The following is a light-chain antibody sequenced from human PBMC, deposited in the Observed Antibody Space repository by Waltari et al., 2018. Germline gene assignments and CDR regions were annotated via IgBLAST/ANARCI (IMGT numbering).Light chain of an antibody. CDR2: KAT. V-gene: IGKV1-5*01. Sequence: DIQMTQSPSFLSASVGDKVTITCQASQSLNNWVAWYQQKPGKAPKPLIYKATSLEIGVPSRFRGSASGTDFTLTITSLQPEDFATYYCQQYDSSPYSFGQGTTVEIK. CDR3: QQYDSSPYS. CDR1: QSLNNW. J-gene: IGKJ2*03.